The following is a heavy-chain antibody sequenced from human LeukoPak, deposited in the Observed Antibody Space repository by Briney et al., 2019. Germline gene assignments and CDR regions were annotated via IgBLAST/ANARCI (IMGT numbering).Heavy chain of an antibody. V-gene: IGHV4-59*01. J-gene: IGHJ5*02. CDR2: IYYSGST. CDR3: ARHGYSSGSLAWFDP. CDR1: GGSISSYY. Sequence: PSETLSLTCTVAGGSISSYYWSWLRQHPGKGLEWLGYIYYSGSTNYNPSLKSRVTISVDTSKNQFSLKLSSVTAADTAVYYCARHGYSSGSLAWFDPWGQGTQVTVSS. D-gene: IGHD6-19*01.